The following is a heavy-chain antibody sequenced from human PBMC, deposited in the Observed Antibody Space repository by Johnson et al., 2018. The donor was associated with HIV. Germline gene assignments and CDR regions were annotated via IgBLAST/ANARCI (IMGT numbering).Heavy chain of an antibody. CDR1: GFTVRSNY. CDR3: AKDGDWDTVAHAFDI. Sequence: QVQLVESGGGLVQPGGSLRLSCAASGFTVRSNYISWVRQAPGKGLEWVAVIWYDGSNKYYADSVKGRFTISRDNSKNTLYLQMNSLRAEDTAVYYCAKDGDWDTVAHAFDIWGQGTMVTVSS. D-gene: IGHD5-12*01. CDR2: IWYDGSNK. J-gene: IGHJ3*02. V-gene: IGHV3-33*06.